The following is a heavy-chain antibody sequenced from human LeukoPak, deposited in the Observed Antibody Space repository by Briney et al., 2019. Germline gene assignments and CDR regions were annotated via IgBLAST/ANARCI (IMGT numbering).Heavy chain of an antibody. V-gene: IGHV4-4*07. J-gene: IGHJ3*02. CDR2: IYTSGST. D-gene: IGHD3-9*01. CDR1: GGSISSYY. CDR3: ARQYYDILTGYDRGDAFDI. Sequence: SETLSLTCTVSGGSISSYYWSWIRQPAGKGLEWIGRIYTSGSTNYNPSLKSRVTMSVDTSKNQFSLKLSSVTAADTAVYYCARQYYDILTGYDRGDAFDIRGQGTVVTVSS.